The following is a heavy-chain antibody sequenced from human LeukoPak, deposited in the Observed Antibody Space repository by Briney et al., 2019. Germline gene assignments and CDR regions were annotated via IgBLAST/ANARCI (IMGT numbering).Heavy chain of an antibody. Sequence: PSETLSLTCTVCGGSISSSGYYWGWIRQPPGKGLEWIASIYYSGSTYYNPSLKSRVIISVDTSKNQLSLKLSSLTAADTAVYYCARHEYSGSYYGLSWFDPWGQGTLVTVSS. J-gene: IGHJ5*02. D-gene: IGHD1-26*01. CDR1: GGSISSSGYY. CDR2: IYYSGST. V-gene: IGHV4-39*01. CDR3: ARHEYSGSYYGLSWFDP.